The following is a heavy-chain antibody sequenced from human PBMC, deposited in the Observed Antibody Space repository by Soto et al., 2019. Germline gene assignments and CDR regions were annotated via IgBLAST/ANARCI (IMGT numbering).Heavy chain of an antibody. V-gene: IGHV3-72*01. J-gene: IGHJ6*02. D-gene: IGHD3-10*01. CDR2: TRNKANSYTT. CDR3: ARGRAMVRGLRSYYGMDV. CDR1: GFTFSDHY. Sequence: EVQLVESGGGLVQPGGSLRLSCAASGFTFSDHYMDWVRQAPGKGLEWVGRTRNKANSYTTEYAASVKGRFTIPRDDSKTSLYLQMNRLKTEDTAVYYCARGRAMVRGLRSYYGMDVWGHGTTVTVSS.